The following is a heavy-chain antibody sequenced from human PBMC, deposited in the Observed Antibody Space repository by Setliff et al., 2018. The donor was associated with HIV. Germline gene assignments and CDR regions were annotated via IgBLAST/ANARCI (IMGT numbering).Heavy chain of an antibody. D-gene: IGHD3-10*01. CDR3: ARLAEDYYDSGTWEVDY. CDR1: GRSIDDSY. V-gene: IGHV4-4*09. J-gene: IGHJ4*01. CDR2: IKTSGRT. Sequence: PSETLSLPCSVSGRSIDDSYWSWIRQSPGKGLEWIGFIKTSGRTNYKPSLKSRVTISLDTSKNQFSLRLNSVTATDTAVYYCARLAEDYYDSGTWEVDYWAHGTLVTVSS.